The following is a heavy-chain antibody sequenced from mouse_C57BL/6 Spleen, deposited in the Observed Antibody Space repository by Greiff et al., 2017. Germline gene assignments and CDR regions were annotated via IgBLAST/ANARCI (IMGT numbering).Heavy chain of an antibody. V-gene: IGHV1-64*01. J-gene: IGHJ4*01. Sequence: VLLQQPGAELVKPGASVSLSCKASGYTFTSYWMHWVQQRPGKGLEWIGMIHPNSGSTNYNEKFKSKATLTVDKSSSTDYMQLSSLTSEASAVYYCARSPSGSRLYYAMDYWGQGTSVTVSS. D-gene: IGHD1-1*01. CDR3: ARSPSGSRLYYAMDY. CDR1: GYTFTSYW. CDR2: IHPNSGST.